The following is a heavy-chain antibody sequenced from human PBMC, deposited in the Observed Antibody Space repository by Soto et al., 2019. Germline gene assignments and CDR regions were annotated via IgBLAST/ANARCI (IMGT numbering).Heavy chain of an antibody. Sequence: QVQLVQSGAEVKKPGASVKVSCKASGYTFTSYGISWVRQAPGQGLEWMGWISAYNGNTNYAQKLPGGLTMTTDTSPSTAYMALRSLRSAYTAVYYCPRDHLLRGYYTMHYWGQGTLVTGSS. CDR1: GYTFTSYG. CDR2: ISAYNGNT. V-gene: IGHV1-18*01. CDR3: PRDHLLRGYYTMHY. J-gene: IGHJ4*02. D-gene: IGHD3-22*01.